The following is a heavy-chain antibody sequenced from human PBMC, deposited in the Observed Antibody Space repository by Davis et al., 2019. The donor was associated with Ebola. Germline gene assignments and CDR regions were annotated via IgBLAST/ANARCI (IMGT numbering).Heavy chain of an antibody. CDR3: ARVGGNCYGY. CDR2: IKQDGSEK. CDR1: GFTFSSYW. D-gene: IGHD2-15*01. V-gene: IGHV3-7*01. Sequence: GESLKISCAASGFTFSSYWMSWVRQAPGKGLEWVANIKQDGSEKYYVGSVKGRFTISRDNAKNFLPLEMNSLRAEDTAVYYCARVGGNCYGYWGQGALVSVSS. J-gene: IGHJ4*02.